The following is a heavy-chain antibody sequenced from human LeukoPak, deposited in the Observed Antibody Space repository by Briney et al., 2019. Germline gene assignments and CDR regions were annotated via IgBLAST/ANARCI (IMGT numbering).Heavy chain of an antibody. D-gene: IGHD5-18*01. CDR1: GGSFSGYY. CDR3: ARGRIQLWYPWYFDY. Sequence: SETLSLTCAVYGGSFSGYYWSWIRQPPGKGLEWIGEINHSGSTNYNPSLKSRVTISVDTSKNQFSLKLRSVTAADTAVYYCARGRIQLWYPWYFDYWGQGTLVTVSS. CDR2: INHSGST. V-gene: IGHV4-34*01. J-gene: IGHJ4*02.